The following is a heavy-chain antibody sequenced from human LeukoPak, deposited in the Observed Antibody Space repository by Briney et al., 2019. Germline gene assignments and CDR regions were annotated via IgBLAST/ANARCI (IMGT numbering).Heavy chain of an antibody. CDR3: ATDPGGNSDFAAYFHYMDV. CDR2: ISSTSSTL. Sequence: GQSLRLSCAASGFTFGRYSMNWVRQAPGKGLEWLSHISSTSSTLYYADSVKGRFTISRDNAKNSLYLQMNSLRAEDTAVYYCATDPGGNSDFAAYFHYMDVWGKGTTVTVPS. V-gene: IGHV3-48*01. CDR1: GFTFGRYS. D-gene: IGHD4-23*01. J-gene: IGHJ6*03.